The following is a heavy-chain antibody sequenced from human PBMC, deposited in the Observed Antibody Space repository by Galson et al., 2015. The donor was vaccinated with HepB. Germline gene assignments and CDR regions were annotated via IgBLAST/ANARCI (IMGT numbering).Heavy chain of an antibody. CDR1: GFTFSSYG. J-gene: IGHJ4*02. Sequence: SLRLSCAASGFTFSSYGMHWVRQAPGKGLEWVAVISYDGSNKYYADSVKGRFTISRDNSKNTLYLQMNSLRAEDTAVYYCAKDTLVIRGVTTNFDYWGQGTLVTVSS. V-gene: IGHV3-30*18. CDR3: AKDTLVIRGVTTNFDY. D-gene: IGHD3-22*01. CDR2: ISYDGSNK.